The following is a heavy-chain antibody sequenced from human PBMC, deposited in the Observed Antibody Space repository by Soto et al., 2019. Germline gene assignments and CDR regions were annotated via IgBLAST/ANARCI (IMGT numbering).Heavy chain of an antibody. CDR2: ISAYNGNT. Sequence: ASVKVSCKASGGTFSSYAISWVRQAPGQGLEWMGWISAYNGNTNYAQKIQGRVTITTDTSTSTAYMDLRSLRSYDTAVYYCARQQWLYYYYGMDVWGQGTTVTVSS. V-gene: IGHV1-18*01. CDR3: ARQQWLYYYYGMDV. J-gene: IGHJ6*02. CDR1: GGTFSSYA. D-gene: IGHD6-19*01.